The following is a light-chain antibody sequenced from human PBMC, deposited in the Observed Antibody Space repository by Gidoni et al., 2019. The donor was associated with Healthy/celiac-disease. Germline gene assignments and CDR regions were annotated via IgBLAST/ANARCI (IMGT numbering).Light chain of an antibody. V-gene: IGKV4-1*01. J-gene: IGKJ4*01. CDR2: WAS. CDR1: QSFLYSSNNKNY. CDR3: QQYYSTPLT. Sequence: DIVMTQSPDSLAVSLGERSTINCKSSQSFLYSSNNKNYLTWYQQKPGQPPKLLIYWASTRESGVPDRFSCSGSGTDFTLTISSLQAEDVAVYYCQQYYSTPLTFGGGTKVEIK.